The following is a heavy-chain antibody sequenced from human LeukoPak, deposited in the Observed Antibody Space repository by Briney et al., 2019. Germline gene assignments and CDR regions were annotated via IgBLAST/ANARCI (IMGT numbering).Heavy chain of an antibody. CDR2: ISPDGSDK. CDR3: ARGIVVVVGASDHFDY. CDR1: GFTFSTYW. D-gene: IGHD2-15*01. V-gene: IGHV3-7*01. J-gene: IGHJ4*02. Sequence: PGGSLRLSCVASGFTFSTYWMNWVRQAPGKGLERVGTISPDGSDKYYVDSVKGRLTISRDNAKTSLYLQINSLRADDTALYFCARGIVVVVGASDHFDYWGQGTLITVSS.